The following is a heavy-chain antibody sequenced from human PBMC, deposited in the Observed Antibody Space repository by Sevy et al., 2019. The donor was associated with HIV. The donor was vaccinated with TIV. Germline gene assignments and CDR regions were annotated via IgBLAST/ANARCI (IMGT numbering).Heavy chain of an antibody. CDR1: GFTVSSNY. J-gene: IGHJ4*02. Sequence: GGSQRLSCAASGFTVSSNYMSWVRQAPGKGLEWVSAIYSGGNTYSADSVKGRFTISRDNSKDTLYLQMNSLRVEDTAMYYCARASLKSNGPDYWGQGALVTVSS. CDR3: ARASLKSNGPDY. CDR2: IYSGGNT. V-gene: IGHV3-53*01. D-gene: IGHD2-8*01.